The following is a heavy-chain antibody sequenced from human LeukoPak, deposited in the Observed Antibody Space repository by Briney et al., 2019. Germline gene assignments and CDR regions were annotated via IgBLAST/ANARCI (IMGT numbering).Heavy chain of an antibody. CDR1: GGSVSSTTYF. Sequence: SETLSLTCTVSGGSVSSTTYFWSWMRQPPGKGLEWIASINYSGSTYYNPSLKSRVTISVDTSDNQFSLKLSSVTAADTAVYYCARVRTDYYDSSGYPPVLFDPWGQGTLVTVSS. J-gene: IGHJ5*02. D-gene: IGHD3-22*01. CDR3: ARVRTDYYDSSGYPPVLFDP. CDR2: INYSGST. V-gene: IGHV4-39*01.